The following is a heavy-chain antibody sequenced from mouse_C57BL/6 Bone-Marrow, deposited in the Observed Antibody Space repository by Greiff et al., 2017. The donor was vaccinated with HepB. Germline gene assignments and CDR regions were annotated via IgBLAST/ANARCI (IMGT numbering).Heavy chain of an antibody. Sequence: VQLQQPGAELVKPGASVKLSCKASGYTFTSYWMHWVKQRPGRGLEWIGRIDPGDGDTNYNGKFKGKATLTADKSSSTAYMQLSSLTSEDSAVYFCARGGYFDYWGQGTTLTVSS. CDR2: IDPGDGDT. J-gene: IGHJ2*01. CDR3: ARGGYFDY. V-gene: IGHV1-62-3*01. CDR1: GYTFTSYW.